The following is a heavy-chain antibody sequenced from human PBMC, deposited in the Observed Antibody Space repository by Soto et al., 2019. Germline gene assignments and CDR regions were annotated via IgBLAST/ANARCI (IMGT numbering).Heavy chain of an antibody. Sequence: EVQLLESGGGLVRPGGSLRLACAASGFTFSSYAMSWVRQAPGKGLEWVSAIRGSGGSTYYADSVKGRFTISRDTSKNTLYLQMNSLRAEDTAVYYCMIGYCSTTSCPITVFAFDYWGQGTLVTVSS. V-gene: IGHV3-23*01. CDR2: IRGSGGST. CDR1: GFTFSSYA. J-gene: IGHJ4*02. CDR3: MIGYCSTTSCPITVFAFDY. D-gene: IGHD2-2*01.